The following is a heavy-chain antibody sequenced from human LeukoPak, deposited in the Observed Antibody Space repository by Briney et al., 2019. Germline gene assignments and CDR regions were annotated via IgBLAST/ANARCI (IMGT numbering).Heavy chain of an antibody. CDR2: IKEDGSRK. D-gene: IGHD2-21*02. Sequence: GGSLRLSCAASGFTFSSYWMSWVRQAPGKGLEWVDNIKEDGSRKYYVDSVKGRFTISRDNAKKSLYLQMNSLRAEDTAVYYCARDGVTSSVVYWGQGTLVTVSS. J-gene: IGHJ4*02. CDR1: GFTFSSYW. CDR3: ARDGVTSSVVY. V-gene: IGHV3-7*01.